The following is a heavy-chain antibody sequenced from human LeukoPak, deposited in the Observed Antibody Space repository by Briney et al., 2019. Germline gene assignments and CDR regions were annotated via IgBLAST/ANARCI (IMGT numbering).Heavy chain of an antibody. CDR3: ACQYPDYFDY. CDR1: GFTFSSYS. D-gene: IGHD2/OR15-2a*01. Sequence: GGSLRPSCAASGFTFSSYSMNWARHTPGKGLELVSSISSSSSYIHYPDSVNGRFTISRDNAKNSLYLQMNSLRAGDTAVYYGACQYPDYFDYWGQGTLVTVSS. CDR2: ISSSSSYI. J-gene: IGHJ4*02. V-gene: IGHV3-21*01.